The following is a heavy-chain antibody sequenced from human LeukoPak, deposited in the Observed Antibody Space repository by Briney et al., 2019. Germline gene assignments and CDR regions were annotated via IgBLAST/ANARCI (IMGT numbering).Heavy chain of an antibody. CDR2: ISYDGSNT. CDR1: GFTFSNYA. D-gene: IGHD5-18*01. V-gene: IGHV3-30*04. CDR3: ARDSYGFDY. Sequence: GGSLRLSCAASGFTFSNYAMHWVRQAPGRGLEWVAVISYDGSNTYYADSVQGRFTISRDDSKNRLYLQMNSLRAEDTAVYYCARDSYGFDYWGQGTLVTVSS. J-gene: IGHJ4*02.